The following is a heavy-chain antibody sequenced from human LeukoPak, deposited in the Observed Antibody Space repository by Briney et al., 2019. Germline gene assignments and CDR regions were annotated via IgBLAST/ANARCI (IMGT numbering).Heavy chain of an antibody. CDR1: GFTFDDYG. CDR3: ARGGSGDFDY. J-gene: IGHJ4*02. D-gene: IGHD2-15*01. CDR2: INWNGGST. Sequence: GGSLRLSCAASGFTFDDYGMSWVRHAPGKGLEWVSGINWNGGSTGYADSVKGRFTISRDNAKNSLYLQMNSLRVEDTAVYYCARGGSGDFDYWGQGTLVTVSS. V-gene: IGHV3-20*04.